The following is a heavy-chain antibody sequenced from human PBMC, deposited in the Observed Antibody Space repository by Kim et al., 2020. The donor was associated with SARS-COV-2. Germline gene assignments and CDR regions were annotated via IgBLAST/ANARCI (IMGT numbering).Heavy chain of an antibody. V-gene: IGHV3-73*01. Sequence: AESMKGRFTISRDDTKNTAYLQMNSLKTEDTAVYYCTRLPGPYYYYGMDVWGQGTTVTVSS. CDR3: TRLPGPYYYYGMDV. J-gene: IGHJ6*02.